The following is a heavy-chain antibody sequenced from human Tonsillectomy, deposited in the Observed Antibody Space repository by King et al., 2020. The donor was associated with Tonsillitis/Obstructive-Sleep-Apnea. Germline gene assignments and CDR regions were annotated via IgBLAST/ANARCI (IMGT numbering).Heavy chain of an antibody. Sequence: VQLVESGSELKKPGASVKVSCKASGYTFTNYAMNWVRQAPGQGLEWMGWINTNTGNPTYAQGFTGRFVFSLDTSVSTAYLQISSLKAEDTAVYYCARDQEWVPAAIGSGLDWYFDLWGRGTLVTVPS. J-gene: IGHJ2*01. CDR1: GYTFTNYA. V-gene: IGHV7-4-1*02. D-gene: IGHD2-2*02. CDR2: INTNTGNP. CDR3: ARDQEWVPAAIGSGLDWYFDL.